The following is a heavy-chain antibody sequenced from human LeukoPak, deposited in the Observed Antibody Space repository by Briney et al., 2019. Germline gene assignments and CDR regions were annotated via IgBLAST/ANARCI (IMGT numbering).Heavy chain of an antibody. V-gene: IGHV4-59*12. CDR2: IYYSGST. CDR1: GGSISSYY. CDR3: ARDIGIVVVPAAIDAFDI. J-gene: IGHJ3*02. Sequence: SETLSLTCTVSGGSISSYYWSWIRQPPGKGLEWIGYIYYSGSTNYNPSLKSRVTMSVDTSKNQFSLKLSSVTAADTAVYYCARDIGIVVVPAAIDAFDIWGQGTVVTVSS. D-gene: IGHD2-2*01.